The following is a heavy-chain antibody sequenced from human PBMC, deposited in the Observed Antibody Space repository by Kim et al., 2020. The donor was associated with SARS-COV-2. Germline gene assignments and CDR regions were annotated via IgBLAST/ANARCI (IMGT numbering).Heavy chain of an antibody. D-gene: IGHD3-22*01. V-gene: IGHV3-11*01. J-gene: IGHJ4*02. CDR1: GFTFSDYY. Sequence: GGSLRLSCAASGFTFSDYYMSWIRQAPGKGLEWVSYISSSGSTIYYADSVKGRFTISRDNAKNSLYLQMNSLRAEDTAVYYCARAYYYDSSGYPAPYYFDYWGQGTLVTVSS. CDR2: ISSSGSTI. CDR3: ARAYYYDSSGYPAPYYFDY.